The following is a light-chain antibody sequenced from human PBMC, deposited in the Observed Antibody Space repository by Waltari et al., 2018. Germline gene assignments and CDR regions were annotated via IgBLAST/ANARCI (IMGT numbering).Light chain of an antibody. V-gene: IGKV4-1*01. CDR3: HQYFSVPLT. CDR2: RSS. CDR1: QRVLYTPNNNDH. Sequence: DIVVTQSPDSLAVSLGERATINCKSSQRVLYTPNNNDHLAWYQQNPGPPPKLLIHRSSTRAVGVPDRFSGSGSGTDFTLTISSLQAEDVATYYCHQYFSVPLTFGGGTRVEIK. J-gene: IGKJ4*01.